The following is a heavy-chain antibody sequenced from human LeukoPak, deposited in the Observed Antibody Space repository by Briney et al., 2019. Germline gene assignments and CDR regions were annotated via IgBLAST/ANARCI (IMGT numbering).Heavy chain of an antibody. J-gene: IGHJ4*02. Sequence: GGSLRLSCAASGFTFSSYGMHWARQAPGKGLEWVAVISYDGSNKYYADSVKGRFTISRDNSKNTLYLQMNSLRAEDTAVYYCARKGEFGGGFDYWGQGTLVTVSS. CDR2: ISYDGSNK. V-gene: IGHV3-30*03. CDR1: GFTFSSYG. D-gene: IGHD3-16*01. CDR3: ARKGEFGGGFDY.